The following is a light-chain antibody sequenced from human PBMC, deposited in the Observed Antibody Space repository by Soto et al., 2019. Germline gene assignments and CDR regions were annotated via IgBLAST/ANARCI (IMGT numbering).Light chain of an antibody. CDR3: QQYNNSPT. V-gene: IGKV1-5*03. CDR1: QSISIW. J-gene: IGKJ1*01. Sequence: DIQMTQSPSTLSASVGDRVTITCRASQSISIWLAWYQQKPGKAPKLLIYKASSLESGVPSRFSGSGSGTEFTLTSSGLQPDDFATYYYQQYNNSPTFGQGTKVEIK. CDR2: KAS.